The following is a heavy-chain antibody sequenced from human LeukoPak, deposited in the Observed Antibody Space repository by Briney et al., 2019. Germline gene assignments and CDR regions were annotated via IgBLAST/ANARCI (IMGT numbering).Heavy chain of an antibody. CDR3: ARDPSGYFNY. V-gene: IGHV4-61*01. CDR2: IYYSGST. CDR1: GGSVSSGNYY. J-gene: IGHJ4*02. D-gene: IGHD3-22*01. Sequence: PSEILSLTCTVSGGSVSSGNYYWSWIRQPPGKGLDWIGYIYYSGSTNYNPSLKSRVTISVDTSKNQFSLRLSSVTAADTAVYYCARDPSGYFNYWGQGTLATVSS.